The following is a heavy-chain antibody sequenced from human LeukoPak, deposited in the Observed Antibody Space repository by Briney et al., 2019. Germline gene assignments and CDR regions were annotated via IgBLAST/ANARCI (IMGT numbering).Heavy chain of an antibody. CDR2: INHSGST. CDR1: GGSFSGYY. D-gene: IGHD2-2*01. Sequence: SETLSLTCAVYGGSFSGYYWSWIRQAPGKGLEWIGEINHSGSTNYNPSLKSRVTISVDTSKNQFSLKLSSVTAADTAVYYCARGRNGYCSSTSCYRFDYWGQGTLVTVSS. V-gene: IGHV4-34*01. J-gene: IGHJ4*02. CDR3: ARGRNGYCSSTSCYRFDY.